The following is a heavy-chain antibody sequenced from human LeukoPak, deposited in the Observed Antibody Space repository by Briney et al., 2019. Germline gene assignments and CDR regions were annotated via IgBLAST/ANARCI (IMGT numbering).Heavy chain of an antibody. V-gene: IGHV4-39*01. CDR3: VNPRGFSYGYFDY. D-gene: IGHD5-18*01. CDR2: IYYSKNT. J-gene: IGHJ4*02. CDR1: GGSISSSSAY. Sequence: SETLSLTCTVSGGSISSSSAYWGWIRQPPGKGLEWIGSIYYSKNTYYNPSLKSRVTISADTSKNQLSLTLGSVSATDTAVYYCVNPRGFSYGYFDYWGQGTLVTVSS.